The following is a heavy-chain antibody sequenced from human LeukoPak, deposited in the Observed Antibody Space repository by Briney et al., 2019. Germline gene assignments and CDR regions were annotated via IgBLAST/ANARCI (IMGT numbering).Heavy chain of an antibody. D-gene: IGHD5-18*01. Sequence: PGGSLRLSCAASGFTFSSYSMNWVRQAPGKGLEWVSSISSSSSYIYYADSVKGRFTISRDNAKNSLYLQMNSLRAEDTAVYYCARDRPRYSPPYGNAFDIWGQGTMVTVSS. V-gene: IGHV3-21*01. CDR3: ARDRPRYSPPYGNAFDI. J-gene: IGHJ3*02. CDR2: ISSSSSYI. CDR1: GFTFSSYS.